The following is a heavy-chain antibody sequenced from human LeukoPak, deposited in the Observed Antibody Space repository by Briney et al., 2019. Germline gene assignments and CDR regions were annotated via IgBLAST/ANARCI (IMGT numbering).Heavy chain of an antibody. CDR3: ARDWRRWAGITPSAFDI. Sequence: GGSLRLSCAASGFTFSSYGMHWVRQAPGTGLEWVAVIRYDGSNTYYADSVRGRFTISRDNSKNTLYLQMNSLRAEDTAVYHCARDWRRWAGITPSAFDIWGQGTMVTVSS. D-gene: IGHD6-19*01. V-gene: IGHV3-33*01. CDR1: GFTFSSYG. J-gene: IGHJ3*02. CDR2: IRYDGSNT.